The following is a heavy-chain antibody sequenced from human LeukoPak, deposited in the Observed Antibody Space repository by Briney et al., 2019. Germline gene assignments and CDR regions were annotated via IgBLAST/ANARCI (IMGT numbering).Heavy chain of an antibody. CDR2: LTDSGGTT. V-gene: IGHV3-23*01. CDR3: AKTRPLDSSSWSHGDY. Sequence: QPGGSLRLSCVASGFTFSSYAMGWVRQAPGKRPEWVSSLTDSGGTTYYVDSVKGRFTISRDNSKNTLYLHMNSLRAEDTAVYSCAKTRPLDSSSWSHGDYWGQGTLVTVSS. CDR1: GFTFSSYA. D-gene: IGHD6-13*01. J-gene: IGHJ4*02.